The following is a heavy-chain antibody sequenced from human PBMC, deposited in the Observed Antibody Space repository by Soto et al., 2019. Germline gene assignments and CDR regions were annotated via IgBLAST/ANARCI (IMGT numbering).Heavy chain of an antibody. CDR1: GFMFSSAW. D-gene: IGHD1-1*01. CDR3: VECWNDF. J-gene: IGHJ4*02. V-gene: IGHV3-15*01. CDR2: IKSKNDGGAA. Sequence: EVQVVESGGDLVEPGGSLRLSCVTSGFMFSSAWMSWVRQGPGKGLEWVARIKSKNDGGAADYAAPVNGRFSISRDDSKSSVYLQMKRLRAEETDLYSCVECWNDFWGQGTLVTVSS.